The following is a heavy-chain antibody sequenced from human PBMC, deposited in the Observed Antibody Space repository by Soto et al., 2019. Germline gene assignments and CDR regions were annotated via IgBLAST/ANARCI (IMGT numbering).Heavy chain of an antibody. CDR2: ISYSGST. V-gene: IGHV4-61*08. J-gene: IGHJ4*02. D-gene: IGHD1-26*01. CDR3: ARVTFLIVGSVFSTPFDF. Sequence: SETLSLTCTVAGASVSSGGFSWSWIRQPPGKGLEWIGSISYSGSTTYYPSLRSRVTISVDTSKNQFSLRLNSVTAADTAIYFCARVTFLIVGSVFSTPFDFRGKGTLVTDSS. CDR1: GASVSSGGFS.